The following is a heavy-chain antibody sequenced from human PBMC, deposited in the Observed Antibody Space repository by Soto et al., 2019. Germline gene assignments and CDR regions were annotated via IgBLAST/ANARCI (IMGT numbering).Heavy chain of an antibody. CDR1: GYTFTSYD. CDR3: ARDKVVGATGT. D-gene: IGHD1-1*01. CDR2: MNPNSGNT. Sequence: QVQLVQSGAEVKKPGASVKVSCKASGYTFTSYDISWVRQATGQGLEWMGWMNPNSGNTVYAQKFQGRVTMTRNTSITTAYMELSSLRSEATAVYYCARDKVVGATGTWGQGTLVTGSS. J-gene: IGHJ5*02. V-gene: IGHV1-8*01.